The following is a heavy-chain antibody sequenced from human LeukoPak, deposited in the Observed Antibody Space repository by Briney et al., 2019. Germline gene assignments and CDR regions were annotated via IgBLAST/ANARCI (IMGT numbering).Heavy chain of an antibody. CDR1: GGSISSYY. V-gene: IGHV4-4*07. Sequence: SETLSLTCTVSGGSISSYYWSWIRQPAGKGLEWIGRIYTSGSTNYNPSLKSRVTMSVDTSRNQFSLKLSSVTAADTAVYYCARDRWLLGWFDPWGQGTLVTVSS. J-gene: IGHJ5*02. CDR3: ARDRWLLGWFDP. CDR2: IYTSGST. D-gene: IGHD3-22*01.